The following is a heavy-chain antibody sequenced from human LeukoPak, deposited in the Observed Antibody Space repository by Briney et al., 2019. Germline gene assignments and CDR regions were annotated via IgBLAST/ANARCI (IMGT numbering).Heavy chain of an antibody. V-gene: IGHV5-51*01. CDR1: GYSFTSYW. CDR2: IYLGDSDT. CDR3: ARQSFSYYYGSGSYRHYYYYYMDV. D-gene: IGHD3-10*01. J-gene: IGHJ6*03. Sequence: GESLKISCKGSGYSFTSYWIGWVRQMPGKGLEWMGIIYLGDSDTRYSPSFQGQVTISADKSISTAYLQWSSLKASDTAMYYCARQSFSYYYGSGSYRHYYYYYMDVWGKGTTVTVSS.